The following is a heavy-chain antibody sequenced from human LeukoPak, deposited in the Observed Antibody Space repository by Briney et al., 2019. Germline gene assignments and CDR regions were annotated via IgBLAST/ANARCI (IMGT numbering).Heavy chain of an antibody. CDR1: GGSITSNY. V-gene: IGHV4-59*01. CDR3: ARSRYTSGWYYFDY. D-gene: IGHD6-19*01. CDR2: FHHSGNT. Sequence: PSETLSLTCTVSGGSITSNYWNWIRQPPGKGLEWIGHFHHSGNTDYNSNLKSRVTISVDTSKNQVSLKLNSATAADTAVYFCARSRYTSGWYYFDYWGQGTLVIVSS. J-gene: IGHJ4*02.